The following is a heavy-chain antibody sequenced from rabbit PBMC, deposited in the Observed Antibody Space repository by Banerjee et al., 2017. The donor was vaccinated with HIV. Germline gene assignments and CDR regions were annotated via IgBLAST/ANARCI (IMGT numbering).Heavy chain of an antibody. CDR1: GFSFSSSYW. V-gene: IGHV1S40*01. D-gene: IGHD8-1*01. Sequence: QSLEESGGDLVKPGASLTLTCTASGFSFSSSYWICWVRQAPGKGLEWIACIDAGSSGSTYYASWAKGRFTIPKTSSTTVTLQMTSMTGADTDTYFCARWVSGSNYWDLWGPGTLVTVS. CDR3: ARWVSGSNYWDL. CDR2: IDAGSSGST. J-gene: IGHJ4*01.